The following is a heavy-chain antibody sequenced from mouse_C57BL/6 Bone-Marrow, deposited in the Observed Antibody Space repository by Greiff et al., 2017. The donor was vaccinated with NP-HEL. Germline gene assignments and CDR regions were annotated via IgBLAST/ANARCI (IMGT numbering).Heavy chain of an antibody. V-gene: IGHV1-64*01. CDR1: GYTFTSYW. CDR2: IHPNSGST. J-gene: IGHJ1*03. D-gene: IGHD2-14*01. Sequence: QVQLQQSGAELVKPGASVKLSCKASGYTFTSYWMHWVKQRPGQGLEWIGMIHPNSGSTNYNEKFKSKATLTVDKSSSTAYMQLSSLTSEDSAVYYCARAEGTWYFDVWGTGTTVTVSS. CDR3: ARAEGTWYFDV.